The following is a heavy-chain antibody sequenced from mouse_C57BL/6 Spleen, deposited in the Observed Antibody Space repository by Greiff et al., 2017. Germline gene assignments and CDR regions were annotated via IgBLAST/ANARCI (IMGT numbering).Heavy chain of an antibody. Sequence: VQLQQPGAELVKPGASVKMSCKASGYTFTSYWITWVKQRPGQGLEWIGDIYPGSGSTNYNEKFKSKATLTVDTSSSTAYMQLSSLTSEDSAVYYCARVYYDYDGYAMDYWGQGTSVTVSS. CDR2: IYPGSGST. D-gene: IGHD2-4*01. CDR1: GYTFTSYW. J-gene: IGHJ4*01. CDR3: ARVYYDYDGYAMDY. V-gene: IGHV1-55*01.